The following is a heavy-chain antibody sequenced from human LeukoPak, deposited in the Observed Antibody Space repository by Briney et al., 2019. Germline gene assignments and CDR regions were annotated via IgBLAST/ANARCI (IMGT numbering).Heavy chain of an antibody. V-gene: IGHV4-59*08. CDR2: IFDTGST. Sequence: NPSETLSLTCTVSGGSISSYYWSWIRQPPGKGLEWIGSIFDTGSTNYNPSLKSRVTISVDMSKNQFSLKLSSVTAADTAVYYCARHNHSGYTYGPFDFWGQGALVTVSS. CDR3: ARHNHSGYTYGPFDF. CDR1: GGSISSYY. D-gene: IGHD5-18*01. J-gene: IGHJ4*02.